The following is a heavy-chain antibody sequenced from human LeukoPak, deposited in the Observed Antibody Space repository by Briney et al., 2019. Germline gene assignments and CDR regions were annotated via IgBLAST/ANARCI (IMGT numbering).Heavy chain of an antibody. J-gene: IGHJ3*02. CDR1: GGSITNLNYY. CDR2: IYTSGGT. Sequence: PSETLSLTCTVSGGSITNLNYYWTWIRQPAGKRLEWIGRIYTSGGTNYNPSLKSRVTMSVDRSKNQISLHLASLTAADTALYYCAGRGSSSGTFDIWGPGTFVTVSS. D-gene: IGHD3-10*01. V-gene: IGHV4-61*02. CDR3: AGRGSSSGTFDI.